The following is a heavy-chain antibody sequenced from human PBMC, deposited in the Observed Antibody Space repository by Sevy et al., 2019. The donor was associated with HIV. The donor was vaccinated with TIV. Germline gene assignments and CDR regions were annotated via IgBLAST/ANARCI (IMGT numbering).Heavy chain of an antibody. Sequence: GGSLRLSCSASGFTFSRYGMYWFRQAPGKGLEYVSAITFNGGTAYYADFAKGRFTISRVNSKNTLSLQMSSLRPDDTAVYFCVKIDPSGYFDYWGQGTLVTVSS. CDR1: GFTFSRYG. J-gene: IGHJ4*02. V-gene: IGHV3-64D*06. CDR3: VKIDPSGYFDY. CDR2: ITFNGGTA.